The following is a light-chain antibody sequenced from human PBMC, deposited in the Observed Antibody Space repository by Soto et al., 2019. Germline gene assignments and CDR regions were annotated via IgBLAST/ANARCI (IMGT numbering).Light chain of an antibody. CDR1: QSVSGY. CDR2: DAS. V-gene: IGKV3-11*01. CDR3: HQRSNWPPFT. J-gene: IGKJ2*01. Sequence: EIVLTQSPATLSLSPGERATLSCRASQSVSGYLAWYQHRPGQAPRLLIFDASNRATGIPARFSGSGSGTDFTLSISSIEPEDSAVYYCHQRSNWPPFTFGQGTKLEIK.